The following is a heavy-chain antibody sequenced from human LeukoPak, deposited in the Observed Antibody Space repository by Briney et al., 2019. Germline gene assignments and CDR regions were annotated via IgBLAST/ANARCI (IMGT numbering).Heavy chain of an antibody. Sequence: GSLRLSSAASQLTLSSYTMNWVRQGPGKGLEWVSSISSSSSYIYYADSVKGRFTIFRDNAKNSLYLQMNSMRAEDTALYYCAREGFVGAFTGWGQGTLVTVSS. CDR2: ISSSSSYI. V-gene: IGHV3-21*01. J-gene: IGHJ4*02. CDR3: AREGFVGAFTG. CDR1: QLTLSSYT. D-gene: IGHD1-26*01.